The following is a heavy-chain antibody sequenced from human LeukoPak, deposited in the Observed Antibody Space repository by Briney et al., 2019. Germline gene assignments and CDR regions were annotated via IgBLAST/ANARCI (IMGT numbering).Heavy chain of an antibody. CDR3: ARGLEPFDY. J-gene: IGHJ4*02. D-gene: IGHD1-1*01. Sequence: ASVKVSCKASGYTFTSYGISWVRQAPGQGLEWMGGIIPIFGTANYAQKFQGRVTITADESTSTAYIELSSLRSEDTAVYYCARGLEPFDYWGQGTLVTVSS. CDR1: GYTFTSYG. CDR2: IIPIFGTA. V-gene: IGHV1-69*13.